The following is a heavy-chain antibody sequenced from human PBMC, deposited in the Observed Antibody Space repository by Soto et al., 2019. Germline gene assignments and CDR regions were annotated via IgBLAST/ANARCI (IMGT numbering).Heavy chain of an antibody. Sequence: QVQLVQSGAEVKKPGSSVKVSCKASGGTFSSYAISWVRQAPGLGLEWMGGIIPIFGTANYAHKFQGRVTITADESTSKAYLAPSSLSSVNTAVYSCARDSGGTTVAFGMDVWGQGATVIVYS. CDR2: IIPIFGTA. CDR3: ARDSGGTTVAFGMDV. D-gene: IGHD4-17*01. J-gene: IGHJ6*02. CDR1: GGTFSSYA. V-gene: IGHV1-69*01.